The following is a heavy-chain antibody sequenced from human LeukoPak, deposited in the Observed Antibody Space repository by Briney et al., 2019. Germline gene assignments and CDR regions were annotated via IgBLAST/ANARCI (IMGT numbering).Heavy chain of an antibody. Sequence: GGSLRLSCAASGFTFSSYAIHWVRQAPGKGQEWVAVISYDGSNKYYADSVKGRFTISRDNSKNTLYLQMNSLRAEDTAVYYCATYCSSTSCSRWFDPWGQGTLVTVSS. CDR1: GFTFSSYA. V-gene: IGHV3-30-3*01. CDR2: ISYDGSNK. CDR3: ATYCSSTSCSRWFDP. D-gene: IGHD2-2*01. J-gene: IGHJ5*02.